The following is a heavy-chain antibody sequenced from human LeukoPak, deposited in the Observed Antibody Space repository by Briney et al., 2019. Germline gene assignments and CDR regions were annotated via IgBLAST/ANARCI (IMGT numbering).Heavy chain of an antibody. Sequence: SETLSLTCTVSGVSVTSGNYYWSWIRQPPGKGLEWIVYISYSGSINYNSSLKSRVTISIDTSQNQLSLKLSSVTAADTAVYYCASNSGYFDLWGRGTLVTVSS. CDR1: GVSVTSGNYY. CDR2: ISYSGSI. J-gene: IGHJ2*01. V-gene: IGHV4-61*01. D-gene: IGHD2/OR15-2a*01. CDR3: ASNSGYFDL.